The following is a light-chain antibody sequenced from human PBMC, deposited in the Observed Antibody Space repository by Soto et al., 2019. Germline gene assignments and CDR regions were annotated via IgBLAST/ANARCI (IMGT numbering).Light chain of an antibody. J-gene: IGLJ1*01. Sequence: LAQPASMSGSPGQSITISCTGTSSDIGRYNFVSWYQHHPGKAPKLIIYEATKRPSGVSYRFSGSKSGNTASLTISGLQAEDEADYYCTSYTITSPYVFGTGTKVTVL. CDR3: TSYTITSPYV. CDR2: EAT. V-gene: IGLV2-14*01. CDR1: SSDIGRYNF.